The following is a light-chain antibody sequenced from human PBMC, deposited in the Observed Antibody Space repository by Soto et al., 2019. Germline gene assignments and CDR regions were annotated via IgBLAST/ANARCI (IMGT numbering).Light chain of an antibody. CDR3: QQYNSYSST. CDR2: DAS. CDR1: QSISSW. V-gene: IGKV1-5*01. Sequence: DIQMTQSPSTLSASVGDRVTITCRASQSISSWLAWYQQKPGKAPKLLIYDASSLESGVPSRFSGSGSGTEFTLTISSLQPDDFATSYCQQYNSYSSTFGPGTKVDIK. J-gene: IGKJ3*01.